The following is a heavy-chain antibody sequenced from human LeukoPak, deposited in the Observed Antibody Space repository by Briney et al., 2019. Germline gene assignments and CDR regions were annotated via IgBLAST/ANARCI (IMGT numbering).Heavy chain of an antibody. V-gene: IGHV3-23*01. Sequence: GGSLRLSCAASGFTFSSYAMSWVRQAPGKGLEWVSAISGSGGSTYYADSVKGRFTISRDNSKNTLYLQMNSLRAEDTAVYYCAKGSGDFWSGYYAYWGQGTLVTVSP. CDR3: AKGSGDFWSGYYAY. CDR2: ISGSGGST. J-gene: IGHJ4*02. CDR1: GFTFSSYA. D-gene: IGHD3-3*01.